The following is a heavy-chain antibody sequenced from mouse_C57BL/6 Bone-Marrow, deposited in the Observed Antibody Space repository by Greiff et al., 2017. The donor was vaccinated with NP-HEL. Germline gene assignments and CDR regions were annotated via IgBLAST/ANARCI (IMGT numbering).Heavy chain of an antibody. CDR1: GFSFNTYA. J-gene: IGHJ2*01. Sequence: EVQLVESGGGLVQPKGSLKLSCAASGFSFNTYAMNWVRQAPGKGLEWVARIRSKSNNYATYYADSVKDRFTISRDDSESMLYLQMNNLKTEDTAMYYCVREEDDYDRYFDYWGQGTTLTVSS. D-gene: IGHD2-4*01. V-gene: IGHV10-1*01. CDR2: IRSKSNNYAT. CDR3: VREEDDYDRYFDY.